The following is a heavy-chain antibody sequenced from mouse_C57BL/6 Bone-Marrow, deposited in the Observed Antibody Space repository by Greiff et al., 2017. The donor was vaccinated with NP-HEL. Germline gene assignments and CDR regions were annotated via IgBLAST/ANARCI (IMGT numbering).Heavy chain of an antibody. D-gene: IGHD4-1*01. J-gene: IGHJ2*01. CDR3: TTGLGQGDFDY. CDR1: GFNIKDDY. CDR2: IDPENGDT. Sequence: VQLKQSGAELVRPGASVKLSCTASGFNIKDDYMHWVKQRPEQGLEWIGWIDPENGDTEYASKFQGKATITADTSSNTAYRQLSSLTSEDTAVYYCTTGLGQGDFDYWGQGTTLTVSS. V-gene: IGHV14-4*01.